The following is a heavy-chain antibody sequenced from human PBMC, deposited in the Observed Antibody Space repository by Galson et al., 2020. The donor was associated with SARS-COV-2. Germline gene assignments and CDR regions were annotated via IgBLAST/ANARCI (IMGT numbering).Heavy chain of an antibody. CDR2: IYWNDDK. Sequence: LVKPTQTLTLTCTFSGFSLTTSGVGVGWIRQPPGKALEWLALIYWNDDKRYSPSLKSRLTITKDTSKNQVVLTMTNMDPVDTATYFCAHSAPSSLTIFGVVIVKDYFDYWGQGTLVTVSS. J-gene: IGHJ4*02. D-gene: IGHD3-3*01. CDR1: GFSLTTSGVG. CDR3: AHSAPSSLTIFGVVIVKDYFDY. V-gene: IGHV2-5*01.